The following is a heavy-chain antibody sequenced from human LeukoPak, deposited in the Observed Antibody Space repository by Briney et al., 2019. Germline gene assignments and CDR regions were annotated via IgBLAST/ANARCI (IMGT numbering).Heavy chain of an antibody. CDR1: GGSISSGDYY. J-gene: IGHJ4*02. Sequence: SETLSLTCTVSGGSISSGDYYWSWIRQPPGKGLEWIGYIYYSGSTYYNPSLKSRVTISVDTPKNQFSLKLSSVTAADTAVYYCALRYYDILTGYSEFDYWGQGTLVTVSS. V-gene: IGHV4-30-4*08. CDR3: ALRYYDILTGYSEFDY. CDR2: IYYSGST. D-gene: IGHD3-9*01.